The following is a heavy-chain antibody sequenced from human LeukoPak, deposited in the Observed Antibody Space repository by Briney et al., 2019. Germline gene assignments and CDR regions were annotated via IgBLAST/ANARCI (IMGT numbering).Heavy chain of an antibody. CDR1: GFTFSSYE. CDR2: ISSSGSTI. J-gene: IGHJ6*02. V-gene: IGHV3-48*03. CDR3: ARDDKDVWDFWSGYSPAADYYYGMDV. Sequence: GGSLRLSCAASGFTFSSYEMNWVRQAPGKGLEWVSYISSSGSTIYYADSVKGRFTISRDNAKNSLYLQMNSLRAEDTAVYYCARDDKDVWDFWSGYSPAADYYYGMDVWGQGTTVTVSS. D-gene: IGHD3-3*01.